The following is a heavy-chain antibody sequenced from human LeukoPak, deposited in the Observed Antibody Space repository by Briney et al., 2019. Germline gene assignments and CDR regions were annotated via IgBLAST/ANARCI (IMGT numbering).Heavy chain of an antibody. Sequence: SETLSLTCTVSGDSISSNDFYWAWIRQSPGRGLEWIGSIDFRGSTYFNPSLESRVTMSVNPSNNQFSLKMTSVTAADTAVYYCARVYYSSSYDYWYFDLWGRGTLVTVSS. CDR1: GDSISSNDFY. CDR2: IDFRGST. D-gene: IGHD6-13*01. V-gene: IGHV4-39*07. J-gene: IGHJ2*01. CDR3: ARVYYSSSYDYWYFDL.